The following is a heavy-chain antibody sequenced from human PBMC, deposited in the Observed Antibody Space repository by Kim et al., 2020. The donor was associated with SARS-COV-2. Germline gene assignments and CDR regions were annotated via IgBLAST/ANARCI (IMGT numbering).Heavy chain of an antibody. CDR2: ISGSGGST. V-gene: IGHV3-23*01. CDR1: GFTFSSYA. Sequence: GGSLRLSCAASGFTFSSYAMSWVRQAPGKGLEWVSAISGSGGSTYYADSVKGRFTISRDNSTNTLYLQMNSLRAEDTAVYYCAKVRARLLGYYYYGMDVWGQGTTVSVSS. CDR3: AKVRARLLGYYYYGMDV. D-gene: IGHD2-8*02. J-gene: IGHJ6*02.